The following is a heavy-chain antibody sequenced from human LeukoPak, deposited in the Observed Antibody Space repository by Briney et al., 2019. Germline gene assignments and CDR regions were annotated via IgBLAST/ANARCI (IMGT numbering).Heavy chain of an antibody. V-gene: IGHV1-46*01. CDR2: INPSGDST. J-gene: IGHJ4*02. CDR1: GYTFTSYD. Sequence: ASVKVSRKASGYTFTSYDMHWVRQAPGQGLEWMGIINPSGDSTSYAQKFQGRVTMTRDTSTSTVYMELSSLRSEDTAVYYCASVLYCGADCYSGRYFFDYWGRGTLATVSS. D-gene: IGHD2-21*02. CDR3: ASVLYCGADCYSGRYFFDY.